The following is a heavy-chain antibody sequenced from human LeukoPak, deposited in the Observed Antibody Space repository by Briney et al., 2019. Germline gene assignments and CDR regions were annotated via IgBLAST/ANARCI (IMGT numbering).Heavy chain of an antibody. V-gene: IGHV3-30*02. D-gene: IGHD3-16*01. Sequence: PGGSLRLSCAASGFTFSSYGMHWVRQAPGKGLEWVAFIRYDGSNKYYADSVKGRFTISRDNSKNTLYLQMNSLRAEDTAVYYCARHSRWGTTRSAFNIWGQGTMVTVSS. CDR2: IRYDGSNK. CDR3: ARHSRWGTTRSAFNI. CDR1: GFTFSSYG. J-gene: IGHJ3*02.